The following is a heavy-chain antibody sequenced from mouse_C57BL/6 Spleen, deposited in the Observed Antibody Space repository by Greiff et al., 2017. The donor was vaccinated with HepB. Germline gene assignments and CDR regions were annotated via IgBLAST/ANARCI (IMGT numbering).Heavy chain of an antibody. J-gene: IGHJ2*01. CDR3: ARSYYSNYLDY. D-gene: IGHD2-12*01. V-gene: IGHV1-64*01. CDR1: GYTFTSYW. Sequence: QVQLKQPGAELVKPGASVKLSCKASGYTFTSYWMHWVKQRPGQGLEWIGMIHPNSGSTNYNEKFKSKATLTVDKSSSTAYMQLSSLTSEDSAVYYCARSYYSNYLDYWVQGTTLTVSS. CDR2: IHPNSGST.